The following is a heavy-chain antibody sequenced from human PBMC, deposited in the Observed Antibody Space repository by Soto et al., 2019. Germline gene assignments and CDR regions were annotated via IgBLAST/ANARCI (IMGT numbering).Heavy chain of an antibody. CDR3: AKDKLGTTWFDP. CDR2: ISSGGGTV. J-gene: IGHJ5*02. D-gene: IGHD1-7*01. CDR1: GFTFSFYD. Sequence: GGSLRLSCAASGFTFSFYDVNWVRQAPGKGLEWVSYISSGGGTVYYADSVKGRFTISRDNAKSSLYLQMNSLRAEDTAVYYCAKDKLGTTWFDPWGQGTLVTVSS. V-gene: IGHV3-48*03.